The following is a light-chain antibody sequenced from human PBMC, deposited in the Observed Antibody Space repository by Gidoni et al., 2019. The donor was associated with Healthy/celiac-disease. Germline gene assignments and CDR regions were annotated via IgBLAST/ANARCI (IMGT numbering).Light chain of an antibody. CDR3: QQYNNWPLT. CDR1: QSVSSN. CDR2: GAS. V-gene: IGKV3-15*01. Sequence: EILMTQSPATLSVSPGERATLSCRASQSVSSNLAWYQQKTGQAPRLLLYGASTRATGIPARFSGSGSGTEFTLTISSLQSEDFAVYYCQQYNNWPLTFGGGTKVEIK. J-gene: IGKJ4*01.